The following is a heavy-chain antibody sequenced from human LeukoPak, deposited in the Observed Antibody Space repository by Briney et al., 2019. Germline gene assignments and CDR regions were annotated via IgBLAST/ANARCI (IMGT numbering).Heavy chain of an antibody. J-gene: IGHJ4*02. CDR2: INPSGGST. CDR3: ARDNVDTAMVFDY. D-gene: IGHD5-18*01. V-gene: IGHV1-46*01. CDR1: GYTFTSYY. Sequence: ASVKVSCKASGYTFTSYYMHWVRQAPGQGLGWMGIINPSGGSTSYAQKFQGRVTMTRDMSTSTVYMELSSLRSEDTAVYYCARDNVDTAMVFDYWGQGTLVTVSS.